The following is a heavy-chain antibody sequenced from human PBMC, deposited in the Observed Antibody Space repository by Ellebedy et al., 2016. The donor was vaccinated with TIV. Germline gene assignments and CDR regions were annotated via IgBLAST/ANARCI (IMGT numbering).Heavy chain of an antibody. Sequence: AASVKVSCKASGGTLSRYGISWVRQAPGLGLEWMGRIIPIVGITIDAQKFQDRVTITEDNFTNTVYLEMSSLRSDDTAVYYCARGPPKWEVPSDLDYWGQGTLVIVSS. CDR3: ARGPPKWEVPSDLDY. CDR2: IIPIVGIT. CDR1: GGTLSRYG. V-gene: IGHV1-69*04. J-gene: IGHJ4*02. D-gene: IGHD1-26*01.